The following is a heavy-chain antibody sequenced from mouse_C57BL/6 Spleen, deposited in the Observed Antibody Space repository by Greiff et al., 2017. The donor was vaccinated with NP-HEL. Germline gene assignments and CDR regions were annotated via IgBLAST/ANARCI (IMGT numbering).Heavy chain of an antibody. CDR2: INPYNGGT. J-gene: IGHJ4*01. CDR3: ARYYSNYVYAMDY. Sequence: EVQLQQSGPVLVKPGASVKMSCKASGYTFTDYYMNWVKQSHGKSLEWIGVINPYNGGTSYNQKFKGKATLTVDKSSSTAYMELNSLTSEDSAVYYCARYYSNYVYAMDYWGQGTSVTVSS. CDR1: GYTFTDYY. V-gene: IGHV1-19*01. D-gene: IGHD2-5*01.